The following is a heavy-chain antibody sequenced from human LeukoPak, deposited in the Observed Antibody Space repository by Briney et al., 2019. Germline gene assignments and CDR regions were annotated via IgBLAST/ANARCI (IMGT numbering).Heavy chain of an antibody. V-gene: IGHV6-1*01. CDR1: GDSVSSNSAA. Sequence: SQTLSLTCAISGDSVSSNSAAWNWIRQSPSRGLEWLGRTYYRSKWYNDYAVSVKSRITINPDTSKNQFSLQLNSVTPEDTAVYYRARSVGGEWFGESNYDYWGQGTLVTVSS. CDR3: ARSVGGEWFGESNYDY. D-gene: IGHD3-10*01. J-gene: IGHJ4*02. CDR2: TYYRSKWYN.